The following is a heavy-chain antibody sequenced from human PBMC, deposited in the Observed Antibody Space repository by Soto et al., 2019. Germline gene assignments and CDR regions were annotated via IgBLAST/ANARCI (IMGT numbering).Heavy chain of an antibody. CDR3: ARARYCASPSCYKHYYYGMDT. D-gene: IGHD2-2*02. CDR1: GYTFTSHG. Sequence: QDQLVQSGAEVKKPGASVKISCEASGYTFTSHGISWVRQAPGQGLEWLGWISTYNSRTHYAQKVQGRVTMTTDTSTSTAYLDLRSLTCDDTAVYYCARARYCASPSCYKHYYYGMDTWGQGTTVTVSS. V-gene: IGHV1-18*04. CDR2: ISTYNSRT. J-gene: IGHJ6*02.